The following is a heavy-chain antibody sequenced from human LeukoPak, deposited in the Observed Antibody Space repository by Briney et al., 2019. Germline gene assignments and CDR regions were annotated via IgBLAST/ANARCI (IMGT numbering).Heavy chain of an antibody. CDR3: ARDGARYYYMDV. CDR1: GFTFSSYS. Sequence: GGSLRLSCAASGFTFSSYSMNWVRQAPGKGLEWVSSISSSSSYTYYADSVKGRFTISRDNAKNSLYLQMNSLRAEDTAVYYCARDGARYYYMDVWGKGTTVTVSS. J-gene: IGHJ6*03. V-gene: IGHV3-21*01. D-gene: IGHD3-16*01. CDR2: ISSSSSYT.